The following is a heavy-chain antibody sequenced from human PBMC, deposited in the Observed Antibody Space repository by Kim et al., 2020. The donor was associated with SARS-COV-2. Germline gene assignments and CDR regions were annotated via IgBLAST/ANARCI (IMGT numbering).Heavy chain of an antibody. D-gene: IGHD6-19*01. CDR1: GYTFTGYY. V-gene: IGHV1-2*06. CDR2: INPNSGGT. CDR3: ARAGGQWLVGGYYYGMDV. Sequence: ASVKVSCKASGYTFTGYYMHWVRQAPGQGLEWMGRINPNSGGTNYAQKFQGRVTMTRDTSISTAYMELSRLRSDDTAVYYCARAGGQWLVGGYYYGMDVWGQGTTVTVSS. J-gene: IGHJ6*02.